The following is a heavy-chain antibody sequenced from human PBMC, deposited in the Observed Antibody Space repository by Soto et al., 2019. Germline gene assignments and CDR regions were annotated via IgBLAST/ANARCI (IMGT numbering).Heavy chain of an antibody. CDR3: ARHRKAVTKHGAYYYYYYMDV. D-gene: IGHD4-4*01. CDR2: IYYSGST. CDR1: GGSISSSSYY. V-gene: IGHV4-39*01. Sequence: QLQLQESGPGLVKPSETLSLTCTVSGGSISSSSYYWGWIRQPPGKGLEWIGSIYYSGSTYYNPSLKSRVTISVDTSKNQFSLKLSSVTAADTAVYYCARHRKAVTKHGAYYYYYYMDVWGKGTTVTVSS. J-gene: IGHJ6*03.